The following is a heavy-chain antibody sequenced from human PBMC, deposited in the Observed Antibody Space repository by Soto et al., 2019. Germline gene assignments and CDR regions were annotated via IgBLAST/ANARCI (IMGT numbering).Heavy chain of an antibody. CDR2: IYYSGST. D-gene: IGHD5-18*01. V-gene: IGHV4-31*03. Sequence: QVQLQESGPGLVKPSQTLSLTCTVSGGSISSGGYYWSWIRQHPGKGLEWIGYIYYSGSTYYNPSLKTRFTTSVDTSKNQYSLKLSSVTAADTAVYYCARDSRTRGYSDGPGYDYGMDVWGQGTTVTVSS. CDR1: GGSISSGGYY. J-gene: IGHJ6*02. CDR3: ARDSRTRGYSDGPGYDYGMDV.